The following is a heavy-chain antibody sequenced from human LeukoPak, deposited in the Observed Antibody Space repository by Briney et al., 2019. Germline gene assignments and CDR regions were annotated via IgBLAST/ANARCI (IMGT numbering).Heavy chain of an antibody. CDR2: ISYDGSNK. CDR1: GFTFSSYA. V-gene: IGHV3-30-3*01. J-gene: IGHJ6*02. D-gene: IGHD4-17*01. CDR3: ARASPTTVTTIYGMDV. Sequence: PGGSLRLSCAASGFTFSSYAMHWVRQAPGKGLEWVAVISYDGSNKYYADSVKGRFTISRDNSKNTLYLQMNSLRAEDTAVCYCARASPTTVTTIYGMDVWGQGTTVTVSS.